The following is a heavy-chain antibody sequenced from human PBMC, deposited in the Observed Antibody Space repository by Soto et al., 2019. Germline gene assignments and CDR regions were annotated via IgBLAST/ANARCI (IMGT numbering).Heavy chain of an antibody. V-gene: IGHV3-7*01. CDR3: AREAPHITWFRY. CDR1: GLAFSNYW. J-gene: IGHJ4*02. Sequence: EVQLVESGGGWVQPGGSLRLSCTTSGLAFSNYWMTWVRQAPGKGLEWVANIKQGGSEKKYVDTVKGRFTISRDNAKNSLYMQMSSLRDEDTAVYYCAREAPHITWFRYWGQGTLVSVSS. D-gene: IGHD3-10*01. CDR2: IKQGGSEK.